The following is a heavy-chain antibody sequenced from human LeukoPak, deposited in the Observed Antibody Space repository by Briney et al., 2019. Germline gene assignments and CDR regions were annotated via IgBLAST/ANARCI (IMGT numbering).Heavy chain of an antibody. Sequence: SQTLSLTCAISGDSVSRKSAGWSWLRQSPSRGLEWLGRTYYRSRWYSDDAPSVKSRITITPDTVKNQFSLQLTSVTPEDTAVYYCARAGLVYYFDYWGQGTLVTVSS. J-gene: IGHJ4*02. CDR1: GDSVSRKSAG. CDR3: ARAGLVYYFDY. CDR2: TYYRSRWYS. V-gene: IGHV6-1*01. D-gene: IGHD3/OR15-3a*01.